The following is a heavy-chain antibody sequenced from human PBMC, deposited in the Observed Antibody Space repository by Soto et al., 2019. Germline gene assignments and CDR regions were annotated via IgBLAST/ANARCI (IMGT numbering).Heavy chain of an antibody. J-gene: IGHJ6*02. Sequence: EVQLLESGGGLVQPGGSLRLSCAASGFTFSSYVMNWVRQAPGKGLEWVSTISGSGDSTYYADSVKGRFTIFRDNSQNTLYLQMNSLRAEDTAVYFCAKDYSGSSVYGMDVWGQGTTVIVSS. CDR3: AKDYSGSSVYGMDV. CDR1: GFTFSSYV. D-gene: IGHD1-26*01. CDR2: ISGSGDST. V-gene: IGHV3-23*01.